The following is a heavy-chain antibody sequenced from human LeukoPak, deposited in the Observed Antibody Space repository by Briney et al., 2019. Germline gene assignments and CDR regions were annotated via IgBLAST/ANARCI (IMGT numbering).Heavy chain of an antibody. CDR3: ASSTQGYSGYDFPFDY. Sequence: GESLKISCKGSGYSFTSYWIGWVRQMPGKGLEWMGIIYPGDSGTRYSPSFQGQVTISADKSISTAYLQWSSLKASDTAMYYCASSTQGYSGYDFPFDYWGQGTLVTVSS. V-gene: IGHV5-51*01. CDR1: GYSFTSYW. D-gene: IGHD5-12*01. CDR2: IYPGDSGT. J-gene: IGHJ4*02.